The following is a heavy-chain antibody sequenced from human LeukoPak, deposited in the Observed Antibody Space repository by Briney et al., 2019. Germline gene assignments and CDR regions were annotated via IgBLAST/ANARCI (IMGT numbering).Heavy chain of an antibody. CDR1: GFTFSSYA. D-gene: IGHD3-3*01. V-gene: IGHV3-30-3*01. J-gene: IGHJ6*02. CDR2: ISYDGSNK. CDR3: ARDFVSYYYDFWSGSGLYGMDV. Sequence: GDLRLSCAASGFTFSSYAMHWVRQAPGKGLEWVAVISYDGSNKYYADSVKGRFTISRDNSKNTLYLQMNSLRAEDTAVYYCARDFVSYYYDFWSGSGLYGMDVWGQGTTVTVSS.